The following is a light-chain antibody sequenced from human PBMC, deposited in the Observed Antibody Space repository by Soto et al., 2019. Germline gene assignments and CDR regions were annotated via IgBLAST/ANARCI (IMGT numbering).Light chain of an antibody. CDR2: GAS. J-gene: IGKJ1*01. CDR3: QQYDTSPRT. Sequence: EIVLTQSPGTLSLSRGERATLFCRASQTVNSIYFAWYQRKPGQAPRLLIYGASNRATGIPDRFSGSGSGTDFTLTISRLEAEDFGVYYCQQYDTSPRTFGQGTKVEIK. V-gene: IGKV3-20*01. CDR1: QTVNSIY.